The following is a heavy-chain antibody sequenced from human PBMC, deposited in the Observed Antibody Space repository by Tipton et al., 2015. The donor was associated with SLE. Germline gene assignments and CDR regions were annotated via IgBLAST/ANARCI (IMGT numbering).Heavy chain of an antibody. CDR3: TKYGVGALGFSFDI. V-gene: IGHV3-7*01. CDR2: INQHGSQK. CDR1: GFSFNNFW. J-gene: IGHJ3*02. D-gene: IGHD4-17*01. Sequence: SLRLSCAGSGFSFNNFWMSWVRQAPVTGLEWVANINQHGSQKNYVDSVRGRFIISRDNTKNALYLQMNSLRAEDTAVYYCTKYGVGALGFSFDIWGQGSKVPVAS.